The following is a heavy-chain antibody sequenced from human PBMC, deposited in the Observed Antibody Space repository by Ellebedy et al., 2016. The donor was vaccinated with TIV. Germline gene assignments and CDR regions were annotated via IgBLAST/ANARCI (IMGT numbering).Heavy chain of an antibody. CDR2: ISNAGTII. J-gene: IGHJ3*02. CDR1: GFTFSNHA. D-gene: IGHD7-27*01. V-gene: IGHV3-30*07. CDR3: TKRGVAWAAFDI. Sequence: GESLKISCVVSGFTFSNHAIHWVRQAPGKGLEWMTLISNAGTIIYYADSVKGRFTISRDNSQDTVHLQMHSLRAEDTAVYYCTKRGVAWAAFDIWGPGTLVTVSS.